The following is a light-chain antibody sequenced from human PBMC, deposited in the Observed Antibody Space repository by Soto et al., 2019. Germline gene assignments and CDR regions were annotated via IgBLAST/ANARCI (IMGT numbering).Light chain of an antibody. J-gene: IGKJ5*01. CDR1: QRVSSN. CDR2: GAS. V-gene: IGKV3-15*01. Sequence: DIVMTQSPATLSVSPGERATLSCRASQRVSSNLAWYQQKPGQAPRLLIYGASTRATGIPARFSGSGSGTEFTLTISSLQSEDFAVYYCQQYNNWPPITFCQGTRLEIK. CDR3: QQYNNWPPIT.